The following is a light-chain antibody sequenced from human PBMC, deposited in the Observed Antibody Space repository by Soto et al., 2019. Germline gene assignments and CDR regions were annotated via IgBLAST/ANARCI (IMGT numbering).Light chain of an antibody. V-gene: IGLV1-44*01. J-gene: IGLJ3*02. CDR3: AAWDGILNVVL. CDR2: SSN. Sequence: QSVLTQPPSASGTPGQRVTISCSGSSSNIGTNTVNWYQQFPRSAPKLLMYSSNQRPSGVPDRFSGSKSGTSASLAISGLQSEDEADYYCAAWDGILNVVLFGGGTKVTVL. CDR1: SSNIGTNT.